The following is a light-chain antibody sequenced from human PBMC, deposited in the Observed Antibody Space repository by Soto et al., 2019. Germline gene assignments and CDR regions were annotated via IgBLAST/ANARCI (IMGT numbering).Light chain of an antibody. Sequence: DIQMTQSPSTLSASVGDRITITCQASQDINKYLNWYQQKLGRAPRLLIYDASSLKSGVPSRFSGSGSGTEFTLTISSLQPDDFATYYCQQYSTYSTFGQGTRLEIK. V-gene: IGKV1-5*01. CDR1: QDINKY. J-gene: IGKJ5*01. CDR3: QQYSTYST. CDR2: DAS.